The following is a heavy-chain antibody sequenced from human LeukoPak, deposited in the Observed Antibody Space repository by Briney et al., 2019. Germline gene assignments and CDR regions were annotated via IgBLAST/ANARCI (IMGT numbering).Heavy chain of an antibody. CDR3: ASSVVAATRAEYFQH. CDR2: ISPDGSVK. Sequence: GGSLRLSCAASGFSFTSSWMTWVRQAPGKGLEWVANISPDGSVKNHVASVKGRLTISRDNAKTTLYLQMNSLRAEDTAVYYCASSVVAATRAEYFQHWGQGTLVTVSS. D-gene: IGHD2-15*01. J-gene: IGHJ1*01. V-gene: IGHV3-7*03. CDR1: GFSFTSSW.